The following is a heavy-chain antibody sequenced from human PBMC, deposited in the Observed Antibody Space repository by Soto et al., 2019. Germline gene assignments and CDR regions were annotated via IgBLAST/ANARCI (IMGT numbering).Heavy chain of an antibody. CDR2: ISHSGTS. Sequence: QVQLQESGPGLVKPSGTLSLTCAVSGGSISSSHWWTWVRQSPGKGLEYIGEISHSGTSNSNPALNSGVTLSMDKSKDHFSLTLTSVTAADTAVYYCARVVLTITRGAFDAWGQGTLVIVSS. D-gene: IGHD3-9*01. J-gene: IGHJ3*01. V-gene: IGHV4-4*02. CDR1: GGSISSSHW. CDR3: ARVVLTITRGAFDA.